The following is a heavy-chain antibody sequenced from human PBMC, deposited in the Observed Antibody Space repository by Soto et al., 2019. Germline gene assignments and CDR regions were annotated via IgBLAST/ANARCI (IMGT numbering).Heavy chain of an antibody. V-gene: IGHV4-59*01. CDR1: GGSISSYY. CDR2: IYYSGST. J-gene: IGHJ3*02. Sequence: SETLSLTYTVSGGSISSYYWSWIRQPPGKGLEWIGYIYYSGSTNYNPSLKSRVTISVDTSKNQFSLKLSSVTAADTAVYYCARSKGATTAFDIWGQGTMVTVSS. D-gene: IGHD1-26*01. CDR3: ARSKGATTAFDI.